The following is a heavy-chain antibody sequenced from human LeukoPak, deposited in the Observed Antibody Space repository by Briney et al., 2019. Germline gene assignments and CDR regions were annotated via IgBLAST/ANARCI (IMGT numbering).Heavy chain of an antibody. J-gene: IGHJ4*02. CDR1: GFTFSSYW. CDR2: INSDGSST. V-gene: IGHV3-74*01. Sequence: GGSLRLSCAASGFTFSSYWMHWVRQAPGKGLVWVSRINSDGSSTSYADSVKGRFTISRDNAKNTLYLQMNSLRAEDTAVYYCARFYDSSGYENSNDFDYWGQGTPVTVSS. D-gene: IGHD3-22*01. CDR3: ARFYDSSGYENSNDFDY.